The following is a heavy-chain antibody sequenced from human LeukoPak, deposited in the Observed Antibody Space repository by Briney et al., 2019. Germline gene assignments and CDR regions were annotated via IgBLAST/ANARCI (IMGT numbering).Heavy chain of an antibody. J-gene: IGHJ4*02. CDR3: AREGYYGSGSPPSLYFDY. V-gene: IGHV3-30*03. CDR2: TSSDLNVK. Sequence: PGGSLRLSCAASGFAFRSYGMSWVRQAPGKGLEWVAVTSSDLNVKLYADSVKGRFTISRDNSRSTLYLQMNSLRPEDTAIYYCAREGYYGSGSPPSLYFDYWGQGTLVTVSS. CDR1: GFAFRSYG. D-gene: IGHD3-10*01.